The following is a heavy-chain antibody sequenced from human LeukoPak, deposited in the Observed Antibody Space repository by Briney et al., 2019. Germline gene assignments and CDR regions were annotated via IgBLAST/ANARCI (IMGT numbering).Heavy chain of an antibody. D-gene: IGHD4-17*01. CDR3: ARVSPNTVTTLRYFDY. V-gene: IGHV3-7*01. J-gene: IGHJ4*02. CDR1: GFTFSSYS. Sequence: PGGSLRLSCAASGFTFSSYSMNWVRQAPGKGLEWVANIKQDGSEKYYVDSVKGRFTISRDNAKNSLYLQMNSLRAEDTAVYYCARVSPNTVTTLRYFDYWGQGTLVTVSS. CDR2: IKQDGSEK.